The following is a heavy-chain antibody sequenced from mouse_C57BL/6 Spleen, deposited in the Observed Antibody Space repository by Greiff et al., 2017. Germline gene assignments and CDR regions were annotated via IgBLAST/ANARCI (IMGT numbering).Heavy chain of an antibody. V-gene: IGHV14-2*01. D-gene: IGHD2-3*01. J-gene: IGHJ4*01. CDR1: GFNIKDYY. Sequence: VQLQQSGAELVKPGASVKLSCTASGFNIKDYYMHWVKQRTEQGLEWIGRIEPEDGETKYAQNFQGKATITADTSSNTAYLQLSSLTSEDTAVYYCARSDARAMDYWGQGTSVTVSS. CDR3: ARSDARAMDY. CDR2: IEPEDGET.